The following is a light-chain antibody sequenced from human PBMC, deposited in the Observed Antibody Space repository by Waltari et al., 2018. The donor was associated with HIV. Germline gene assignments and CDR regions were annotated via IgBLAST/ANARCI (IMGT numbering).Light chain of an antibody. Sequence: QSVLTQPPSASGTPGQRATIPCSGSSPNIGSNTVNWYQQLPGTAPKLPIYSNNQRPSGVPDRFSGSKAGTSASLAISGLQSEDEADYYCAAWDDSLNGPVFGGGTKLTVL. CDR2: SNN. J-gene: IGLJ2*01. V-gene: IGLV1-44*01. CDR1: SPNIGSNT. CDR3: AAWDDSLNGPV.